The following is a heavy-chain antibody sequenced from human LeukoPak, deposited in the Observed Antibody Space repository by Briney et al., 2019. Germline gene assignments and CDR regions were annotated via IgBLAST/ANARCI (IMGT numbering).Heavy chain of an antibody. D-gene: IGHD1-1*01. CDR2: IYYSGST. CDR1: GGSISSYY. V-gene: IGHV4-59*01. CDR3: ATGTGTTSFYGMDV. Sequence: PSETLSLTCTVSGGSISSYYWSRIRQPPGKGLEWIGYIYYSGSTNYNPSLKSRVTISVDTSKNQFSLKLSSVTAADTSVYYCATGTGTTSFYGMDVWGQGTTVTVSS. J-gene: IGHJ6*02.